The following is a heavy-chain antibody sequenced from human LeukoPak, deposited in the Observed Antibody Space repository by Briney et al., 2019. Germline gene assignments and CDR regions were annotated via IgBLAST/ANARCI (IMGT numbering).Heavy chain of an antibody. CDR2: MQYDGSVE. V-gene: IGHV3-30*02. Sequence: GGSLRLSCVASGFSFSNYGIHWVRQAPGKGLEWVTFMQYDGSVEFYADSVKGRFTISRDNSKNTLYLQMNSLRAEDTAVYYCASRYSSSPGDYYYGMDVWGQGTTVTVSS. CDR1: GFSFSNYG. J-gene: IGHJ6*02. D-gene: IGHD6-6*01. CDR3: ASRYSSSPGDYYYGMDV.